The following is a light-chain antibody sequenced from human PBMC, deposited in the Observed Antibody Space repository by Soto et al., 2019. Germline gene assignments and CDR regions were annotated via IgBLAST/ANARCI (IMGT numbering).Light chain of an antibody. CDR1: SSNIENNY. Sequence: QSVLTQPPSVSAAPGQRVTISCSGSSSNIENNYVSWYRQLPGTAPNLLIYEDNKRPSGIPDRFSGSKSGTSATLGITGLETGDEDDYYCATWDSRLSGGVFGTGTKVTVL. CDR3: ATWDSRLSGGV. V-gene: IGLV1-51*02. CDR2: EDN. J-gene: IGLJ1*01.